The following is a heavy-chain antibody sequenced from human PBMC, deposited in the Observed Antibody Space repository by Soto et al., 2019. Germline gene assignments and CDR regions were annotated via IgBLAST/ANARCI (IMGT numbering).Heavy chain of an antibody. CDR2: IYHSGST. D-gene: IGHD3-10*01. CDR1: GGSISRSNW. CDR3: ASYYYASGGGEDYGMDV. J-gene: IGHJ6*02. Sequence: QVQLQESGPGLVKPSGTLSLTCAVSGGSISRSNWWNWVRQSPGKGLEWIGEIYHSGSTNYNPSLKSRLTISVDKSKNQFSLKLSSVTAADTAVYYCASYYYASGGGEDYGMDVWGQGTTVTVSS. V-gene: IGHV4-4*02.